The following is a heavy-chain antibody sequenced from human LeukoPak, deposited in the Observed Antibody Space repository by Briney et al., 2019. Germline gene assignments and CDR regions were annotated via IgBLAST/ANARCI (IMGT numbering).Heavy chain of an antibody. V-gene: IGHV1-18*01. CDR3: VFRTRASGWYAVDY. Sequence: ASVKVSCKASSYTFTSYGISWVRQAPGQGLEWMGWISAYNGNTNYAQKLQGRVTMTTDTSTSTAYMELRSLRSDDTAVYYCVFRTRASGWYAVDYWGQGTLVTVSS. D-gene: IGHD6-19*01. CDR1: SYTFTSYG. CDR2: ISAYNGNT. J-gene: IGHJ4*02.